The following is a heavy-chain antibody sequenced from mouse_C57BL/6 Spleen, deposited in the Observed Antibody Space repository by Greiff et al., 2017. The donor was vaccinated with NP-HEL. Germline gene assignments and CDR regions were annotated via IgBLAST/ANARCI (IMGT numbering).Heavy chain of an antibody. CDR1: GYTFTEYT. Sequence: QVQLQQSGAELVKPGASVKLSCKASGYTFTEYTIHWVKQRSGQGLEWIGWFYPGSGSIKYNEKFKDKATLTADKSSSTVYMELSRLTSEDSAVYFCARHRAYYSNYGGPFYFDYWGQGTTLTVSS. CDR3: ARHRAYYSNYGGPFYFDY. J-gene: IGHJ2*01. D-gene: IGHD2-5*01. CDR2: FYPGSGSI. V-gene: IGHV1-62-2*01.